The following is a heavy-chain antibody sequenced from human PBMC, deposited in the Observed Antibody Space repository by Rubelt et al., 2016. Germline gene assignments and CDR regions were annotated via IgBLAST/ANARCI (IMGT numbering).Heavy chain of an antibody. D-gene: IGHD2-8*01. CDR3: ARGNGYYGMDV. CDR1: GGSISSYY. J-gene: IGHJ6*02. CDR2: IYYTGST. V-gene: IGHV4-59*01. Sequence: QVQLQESGPGLVKPSETLSLTCTVSGGSISSYYWSWIRQPPGKGLEWIGYIYYTGSTNYNPSLKSRVTISVDTSKNQCSLRLSPATAADTAVYYCARGNGYYGMDVWGQGTTVTVSS.